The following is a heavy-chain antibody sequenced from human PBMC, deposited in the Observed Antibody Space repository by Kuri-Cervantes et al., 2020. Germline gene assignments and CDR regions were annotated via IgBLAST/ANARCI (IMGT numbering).Heavy chain of an antibody. V-gene: IGHV5-51*01. J-gene: IGHJ5*02. CDR1: GYSFTNYW. CDR2: IYPGDSDT. Sequence: GESLKISCKGSGYSFTNYWIGWVRQMPGKGLEWMGIIYPGDSDTRYSPSFQGQVTISADKSISTAYLQWSSLKASDTAMYYCARQSVKGYCSGGSCYRAWFDPWGQGTLVTVSS. CDR3: ARQSVKGYCSGGSCYRAWFDP. D-gene: IGHD2-15*01.